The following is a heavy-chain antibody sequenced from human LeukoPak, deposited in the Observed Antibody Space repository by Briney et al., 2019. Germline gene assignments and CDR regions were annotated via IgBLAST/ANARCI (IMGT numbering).Heavy chain of an antibody. CDR1: GFSLSTSGMG. J-gene: IGHJ4*02. V-gene: IGHV2-5*02. D-gene: IGHD5-18*01. CDR3: AHRGQPETYFDY. CDR2: IYWDDDK. Sequence: ESGPTLVNPTQTLTLTCTFSGFSLSTSGMGVGWIRQPPGMALEWLALIYWDDDKSYSPSLKSRLTITKDTSKNQVVLKMTNMDPVDTATYYCAHRGQPETYFDYWGQGSPVIVSS.